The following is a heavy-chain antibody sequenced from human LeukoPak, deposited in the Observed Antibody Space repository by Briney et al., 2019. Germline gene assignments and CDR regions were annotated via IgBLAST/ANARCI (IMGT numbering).Heavy chain of an antibody. CDR3: ARRITMIVVVRRRAYYFDY. J-gene: IGHJ4*02. CDR2: INHSGST. D-gene: IGHD3-22*01. CDR1: GGSFSGYY. V-gene: IGHV4-34*01. Sequence: SETLSLTCAVYGGSFSGYYWSWIRQPPGKGLEGIGEINHSGSTNYNPSLKSRVTISVDTSKNQFSLKLSSVTAADTAVYYCARRITMIVVVRRRAYYFDYWGQGTLVTVSS.